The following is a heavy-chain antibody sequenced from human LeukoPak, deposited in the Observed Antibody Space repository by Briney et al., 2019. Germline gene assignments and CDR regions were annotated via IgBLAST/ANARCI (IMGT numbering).Heavy chain of an antibody. J-gene: IGHJ5*02. CDR2: IIPIFGTA. CDR1: GGTFSSYA. D-gene: IGHD6-13*01. CDR3: ARVRTSSEQQRANWFDP. V-gene: IGHV1-69*06. Sequence: ASVKVSCKASGGTFSSYAISCVRQAPGQGLEWIGGIIPIFGTANYAQKFQGRVTITADKSTSTAYMELSSLRSEDTAVYYCARVRTSSEQQRANWFDPWGQGTLVTVSS.